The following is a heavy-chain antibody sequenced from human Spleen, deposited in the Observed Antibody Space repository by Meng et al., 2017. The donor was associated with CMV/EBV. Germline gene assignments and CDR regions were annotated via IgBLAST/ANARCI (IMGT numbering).Heavy chain of an antibody. CDR3: ARGSLGYCTSTSCLADS. CDR1: GGSISSPDYY. J-gene: IGHJ4*02. V-gene: IGHV4-61*03. D-gene: IGHD2-2*01. Sequence: SETLSLTCTVSGGSISSPDYYWTWIRQPPGKGLEWIGYIYYSGSTNYNPSLKSRVTISVDTSKNHFSLKLTSVTTADTAMYYCARGSLGYCTSTSCLADSWGQGTLVTVSS. CDR2: IYYSGST.